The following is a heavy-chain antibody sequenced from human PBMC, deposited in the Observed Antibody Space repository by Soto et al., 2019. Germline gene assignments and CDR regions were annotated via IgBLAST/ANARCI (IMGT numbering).Heavy chain of an antibody. Sequence: SATLSLGSDVSGGSISRRSWWSFFRQPPGKGREWIGEISHSGSTNYNPNLNSRVTISIDTSNNHFSLNVSSVTDADTAVYYCVRHQRDSNIHGRDAIDVWGQGTTVTVSS. CDR3: VRHQRDSNIHGRDAIDV. D-gene: IGHD4-4*01. V-gene: IGHV4-4*02. CDR1: GGSISRRSW. CDR2: ISHSGST. J-gene: IGHJ6*02.